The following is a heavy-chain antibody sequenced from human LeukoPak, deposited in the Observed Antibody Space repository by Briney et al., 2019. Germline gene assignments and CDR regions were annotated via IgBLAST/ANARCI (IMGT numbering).Heavy chain of an antibody. CDR2: ISGSGGST. Sequence: GRPQSHSCAAAGVTFSSYAMSWVSKAQGKGLERVSAISGSGGSTYYADSVKGRFTISRDNSKNTLYLQMNSLRAEDTAVYYCASAADYYYYGMDVRGKGTTVTVSS. D-gene: IGHD6-13*01. CDR3: ASAADYYYYGMDV. V-gene: IGHV3-23*01. J-gene: IGHJ6*04. CDR1: GVTFSSYA.